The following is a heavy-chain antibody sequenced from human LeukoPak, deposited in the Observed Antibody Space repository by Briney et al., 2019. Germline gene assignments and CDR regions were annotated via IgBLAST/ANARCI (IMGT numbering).Heavy chain of an antibody. V-gene: IGHV3-48*01. CDR2: ISSGSDTR. CDR1: GFTFSSYS. J-gene: IGHJ6*02. Sequence: GGSLRLSCAASGFTFSSYSMNWVRQAPGKGLEWVSYISSGSDTRYHADSLKGRSTISRDNAKNSLYLQMNSLRAEDAAVYYCARDVRSLMDVWGQGTAVTVS. D-gene: IGHD3-10*02. CDR3: ARDVRSLMDV.